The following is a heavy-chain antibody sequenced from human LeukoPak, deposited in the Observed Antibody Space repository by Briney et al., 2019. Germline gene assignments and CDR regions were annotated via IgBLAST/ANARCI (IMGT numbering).Heavy chain of an antibody. Sequence: GASVKVSCKASGYSFTRYAMHWVRQAPGQRLEWMGWINAGNGNTKYSQKFQGRVTITRDASATTAYTELSSLRSEDTAVYYCARDLNLFDYWGQGTLVTVSS. CDR1: GYSFTRYA. V-gene: IGHV1-3*01. J-gene: IGHJ4*02. CDR2: INAGNGNT. CDR3: ARDLNLFDY.